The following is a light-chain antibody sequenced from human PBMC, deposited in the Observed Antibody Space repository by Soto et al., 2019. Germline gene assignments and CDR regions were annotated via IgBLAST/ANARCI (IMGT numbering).Light chain of an antibody. J-gene: IGKJ5*01. Sequence: DIVLTQSPASLSFSVGDRVTITCRASQSINNYLAWYLQRPGQAPRLLIRSASNLQRGVPSRFSGSGSRTEFTLTIAELEPDDFGIYYCQQSLTRPFTFGHGTRLEIK. CDR2: SAS. V-gene: IGKV1-39*01. CDR3: QQSLTRPFT. CDR1: QSINNY.